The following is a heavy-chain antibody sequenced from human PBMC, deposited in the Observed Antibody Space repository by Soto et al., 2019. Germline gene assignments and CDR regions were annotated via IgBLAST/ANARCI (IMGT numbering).Heavy chain of an antibody. CDR3: AKGVDTAMVPVGY. D-gene: IGHD5-18*01. V-gene: IGHV3-21*04. CDR2: ISSSSGSI. CDR1: GFTLSSYR. Sequence: GGSLRLSCSASGFTLSSYRMNWVRQAPGKGLEWVSCISSSSGSIYYADSVKGRFTISRDNAKNSLYLQMNSLRAEDTALYYCAKGVDTAMVPVGYWGQGTLVTVSS. J-gene: IGHJ4*02.